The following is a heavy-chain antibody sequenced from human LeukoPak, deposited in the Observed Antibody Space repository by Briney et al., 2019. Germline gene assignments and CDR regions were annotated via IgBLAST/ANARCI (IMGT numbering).Heavy chain of an antibody. CDR1: GGSISSYY. CDR2: VYYSGST. Sequence: SETLSLTCTVSGGSISSYYWSWIRQPPGKGLEWIGSVYYSGSTHYNPSLKSQVTISVDTSKNHFSLRLSSVTAADTAVYYCARQSIAARGYYYYMDVWGKGTTVTVSS. CDR3: ARQSIAARGYYYYMDV. V-gene: IGHV4-59*05. J-gene: IGHJ6*03. D-gene: IGHD6-6*01.